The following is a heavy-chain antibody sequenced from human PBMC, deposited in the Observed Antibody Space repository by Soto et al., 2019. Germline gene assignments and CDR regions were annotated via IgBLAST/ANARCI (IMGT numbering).Heavy chain of an antibody. J-gene: IGHJ6*03. Sequence: EFLSSTGAGCVGYVSGYYWCWIRQTPRKGLEWIGEINHSGSTKYNPSLKSRVTISVDTSKNQFSLKLSSVTAADTAVYYCAREKVPAANSIARLYYYYYMDVWGRGTTVTVSS. CDR2: INHSGST. CDR1: VGYVSGYY. CDR3: AREKVPAANSIARLYYYYYMDV. V-gene: IGHV4-34*01. D-gene: IGHD2-2*01.